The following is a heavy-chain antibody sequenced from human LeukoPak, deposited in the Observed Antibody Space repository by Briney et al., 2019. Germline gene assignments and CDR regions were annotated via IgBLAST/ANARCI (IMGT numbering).Heavy chain of an antibody. D-gene: IGHD3-3*01. CDR1: GGSFSGHY. CDR3: ARGPYYDFWSGYPPSRYYMDV. CDR2: INHSGST. Sequence: KPSETLSLTCAVYGGSFSGHYWSWIRQPPGKGLEWIGEINHSGSTNYNPSLKSRVTISVDTSKTQFSLKRSSGTAADTAVHYCARGPYYDFWSGYPPSRYYMDVWGKGTTVTVSS. J-gene: IGHJ6*03. V-gene: IGHV4-34*01.